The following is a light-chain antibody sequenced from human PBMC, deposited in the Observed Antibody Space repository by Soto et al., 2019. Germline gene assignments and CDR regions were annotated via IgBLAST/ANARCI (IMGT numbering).Light chain of an antibody. J-gene: IGKJ2*01. V-gene: IGKV3-11*01. CDR2: DAS. CDR1: QSVSSY. CDR3: QQRSNWPPYT. Sequence: EIVLTQSPATLSLSPGERATLSCRASQSVSSYLALYQQKPGQAPRLLIYDASNRAAGIPARFSGSGSGTDFTLTISSLDLEDFAVYYCQQRSNWPPYTFGQGTKLEIK.